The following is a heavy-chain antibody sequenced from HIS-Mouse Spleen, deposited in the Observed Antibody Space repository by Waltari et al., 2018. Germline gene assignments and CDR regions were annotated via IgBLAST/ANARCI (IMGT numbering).Heavy chain of an antibody. CDR1: GCSISSSSYY. V-gene: IGHV4-39*07. CDR2: IDYSGST. D-gene: IGHD6-13*01. Sequence: QLQLQESGPGLVKPSETLSLTCTVSGCSISSSSYYWGWIRQPPGKGLEWIGSIDYSGSTYYNPALKRGVTISVDTSKNQFSLKLSSVTAADTAVYYCAREIPYSSSWYDWYFDLWGRGTLVTVSS. J-gene: IGHJ2*01. CDR3: AREIPYSSSWYDWYFDL.